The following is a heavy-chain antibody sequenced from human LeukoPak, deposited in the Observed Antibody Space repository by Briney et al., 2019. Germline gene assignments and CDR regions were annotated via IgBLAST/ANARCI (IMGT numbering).Heavy chain of an antibody. Sequence: GGSLRLSCAASGFTFSSYAMTWVRQAPGEGLEWASAISGSGAYTQYADSVKGRFTISRDNSKNALFLQMNSLRAEDTAVYYCAKAVVPAAIDDWFDPWGQGTLVTVSS. D-gene: IGHD2-2*02. CDR1: GFTFSSYA. CDR3: AKAVVPAAIDDWFDP. J-gene: IGHJ5*02. CDR2: ISGSGAYT. V-gene: IGHV3-23*01.